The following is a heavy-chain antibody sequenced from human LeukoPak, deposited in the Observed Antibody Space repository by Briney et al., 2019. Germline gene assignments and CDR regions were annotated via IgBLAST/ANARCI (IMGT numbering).Heavy chain of an antibody. Sequence: GGSLRLSCAASGFTFSSYGIHWVRQAPGKGLEWESLISYEGSDKYYADSVKGRFTISRDNSKNTLFLQMNSLRPEDTAVYYCVKDSTHCSGGSCYGGDYWGQGTLVTVSS. CDR2: ISYEGSDK. J-gene: IGHJ4*02. V-gene: IGHV3-30*18. CDR1: GFTFSSYG. CDR3: VKDSTHCSGGSCYGGDY. D-gene: IGHD2-15*01.